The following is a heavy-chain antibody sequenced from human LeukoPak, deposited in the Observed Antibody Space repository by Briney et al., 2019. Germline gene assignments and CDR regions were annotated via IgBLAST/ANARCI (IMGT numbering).Heavy chain of an antibody. V-gene: IGHV1-2*02. J-gene: IGHJ4*02. Sequence: ASVKVSCKASGYTFTGYYMHWVRQAPGQGLEWMGWINPNSGSTNYAQKFQGRVTMTRDTSISTAYMELSRLRSDDMAVYYCARELEYYYDSSGYYPLYYFDYWGQGTLVTVSS. CDR1: GYTFTGYY. CDR3: ARELEYYYDSSGYYPLYYFDY. D-gene: IGHD3-22*01. CDR2: INPNSGST.